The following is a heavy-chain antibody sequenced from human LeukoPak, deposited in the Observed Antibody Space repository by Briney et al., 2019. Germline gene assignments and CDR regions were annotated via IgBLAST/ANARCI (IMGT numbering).Heavy chain of an antibody. CDR3: AKQSSGPSFDY. J-gene: IGHJ4*02. CDR1: GYSFTSYW. V-gene: IGHV5-51*01. Sequence: GESLKISCKGSGYSFTSYWIAWVRQMPGQGLEWMGIIYPGGSDTRYSPSFQGQVTISADKSISTAYLQWSSLKASDTAMYYCAKQSSGPSFDYWGQGTLVTVSS. CDR2: IYPGGSDT.